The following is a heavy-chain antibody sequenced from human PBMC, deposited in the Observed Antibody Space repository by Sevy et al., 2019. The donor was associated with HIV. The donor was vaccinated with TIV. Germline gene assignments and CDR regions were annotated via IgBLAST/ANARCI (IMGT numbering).Heavy chain of an antibody. D-gene: IGHD6-13*01. Sequence: GGSLRLSCAASGFIFSAYWMSWVRQAPGRGREWVAKIKPDGSGIYYGDSGKGRFTISRDNAKNSLYLQMNSLRAEDTGVYYCARDSAMTRDYWGQGTLVTVSS. J-gene: IGHJ4*02. CDR3: ARDSAMTRDY. CDR1: GFIFSAYW. CDR2: IKPDGSGI. V-gene: IGHV3-7*01.